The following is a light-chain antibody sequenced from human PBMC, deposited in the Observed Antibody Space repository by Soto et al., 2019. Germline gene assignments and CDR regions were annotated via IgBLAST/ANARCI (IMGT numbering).Light chain of an antibody. CDR3: CSYTGTNTLYV. V-gene: IGLV2-14*03. CDR2: EVN. CDR1: SSDVGGYNY. Sequence: ALTQPASVSGSPGQSIVTSCTGSSSDVGGYNYVSWYQQNPGKAPKPMIYEVNNRPSGVSNRFSGSKSGNTASLTISGLQAADEADYYCCSYTGTNTLYVFGTGTKVTVL. J-gene: IGLJ1*01.